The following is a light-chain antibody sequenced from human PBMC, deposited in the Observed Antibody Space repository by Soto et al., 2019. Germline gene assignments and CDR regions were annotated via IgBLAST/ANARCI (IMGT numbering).Light chain of an antibody. Sequence: EIVMTQSPATLSVSPGDSATLSCRASQSITSNYVAWYQQKPGQAPRLLIFAASRRATGIPDRFSGGGSGTDFSLTISRLEPEDSAVYYCQQYHRPPRAFGQGTKVDIK. V-gene: IGKV3-20*01. J-gene: IGKJ1*01. CDR2: AAS. CDR1: QSITSNY. CDR3: QQYHRPPRA.